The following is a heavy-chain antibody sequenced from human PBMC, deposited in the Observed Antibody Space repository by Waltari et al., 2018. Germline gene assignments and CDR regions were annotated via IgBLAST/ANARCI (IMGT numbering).Heavy chain of an antibody. D-gene: IGHD3-10*01. V-gene: IGHV1-69*01. CDR1: GGTFSSYA. J-gene: IGHJ4*02. Sequence: QVQLVQSGAEVKKPGSSVKVSCKASGGTFSSYAISCVRPAPGQGLGWMGGIIPIFGTANYAQKFQGRVTITADESTSTAYMELSSLRSEDTAVYYCARGSGSYYNQYYFDYWGQGTLVTVSS. CDR3: ARGSGSYYNQYYFDY. CDR2: IIPIFGTA.